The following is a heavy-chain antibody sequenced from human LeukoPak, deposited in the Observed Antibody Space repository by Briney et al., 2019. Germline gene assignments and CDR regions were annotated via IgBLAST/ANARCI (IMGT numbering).Heavy chain of an antibody. CDR2: IYYSGST. V-gene: IGHV4-59*08. CDR3: ARLEPGYCSGGSCYPGWFDP. Sequence: SETLSLTCTVSGGSISSYYWSWIRQPPGKGLEWIGYIYYSGSTNYNPSLKSRVTISVDPSKNQFSLKLSSVTAADTAVYYCARLEPGYCSGGSCYPGWFDPWGQGTLVTVSS. D-gene: IGHD2-15*01. J-gene: IGHJ5*02. CDR1: GGSISSYY.